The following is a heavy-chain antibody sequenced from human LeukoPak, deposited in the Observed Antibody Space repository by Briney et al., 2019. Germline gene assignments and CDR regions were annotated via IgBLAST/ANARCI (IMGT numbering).Heavy chain of an antibody. V-gene: IGHV4-4*02. CDR3: SRESGPFCPFGH. Sequence: PSGTLSLTCGVSGGSITTTNYWSWVRQPPGGGLEWIGEISLAGRTRYTPSLKSRVNISIDESKNHLYLNLASVTAADTAVYYCSRESGPFCPFGHWGQGTLVAVTS. CDR2: ISLAGRT. J-gene: IGHJ4*02. D-gene: IGHD1-26*01. CDR1: GGSITTTNY.